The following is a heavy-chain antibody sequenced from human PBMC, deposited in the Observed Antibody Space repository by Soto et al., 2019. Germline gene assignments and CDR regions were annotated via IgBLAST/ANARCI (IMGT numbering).Heavy chain of an antibody. CDR3: ARGRGDGYNQDWYFDL. CDR2: INNGGSS. Sequence: SEALSLTCAVEGGSVSGYYGSGIRQPPGKGLEWIGEINNGGSSNYNPSLKSRVSMSVGTSNNQFSLKLTSVTAADTAMYYCARGRGDGYNQDWYFDLWGRGTMVTVS. V-gene: IGHV4-34*01. CDR1: GGSVSGYY. J-gene: IGHJ2*01. D-gene: IGHD3-10*01.